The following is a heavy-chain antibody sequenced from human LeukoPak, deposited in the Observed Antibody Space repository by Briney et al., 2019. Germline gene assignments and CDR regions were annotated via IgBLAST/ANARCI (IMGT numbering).Heavy chain of an antibody. J-gene: IGHJ5*02. CDR1: GYTFTGYY. V-gene: IGHV1-2*02. CDR2: INPNSGGT. D-gene: IGHD3-10*02. Sequence: GASVKVSCKASGYTFTGYYMHWVRQAPGQGLEWMGWINPNSGGTNYAQKFQGRVTMTRDTSISTAYMELSRLRSDDTAVYYCARDLGSGMWGMGRHWFDPWGQGTLVTVSS. CDR3: ARDLGSGMWGMGRHWFDP.